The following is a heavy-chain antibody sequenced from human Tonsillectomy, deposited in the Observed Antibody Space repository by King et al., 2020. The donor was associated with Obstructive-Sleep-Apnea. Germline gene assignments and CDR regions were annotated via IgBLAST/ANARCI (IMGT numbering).Heavy chain of an antibody. CDR1: GFTFNNAW. D-gene: IGHD6-13*01. V-gene: IGHV3-15*01. J-gene: IGHJ6*02. CDR3: YSLPYYHYGFDL. Sequence: VQLVESGGGLVKPGGSLRLSCAASGFTFNNAWMNWVRQAPGKGLEWVGRIKSKTDGGTTDYAAPVKGRFIISRDDSKNTLYLQMNSLKIEDTSVYYCYSLPYYHYGFDLWGQGTTVTVSS. CDR2: IKSKTDGGTT.